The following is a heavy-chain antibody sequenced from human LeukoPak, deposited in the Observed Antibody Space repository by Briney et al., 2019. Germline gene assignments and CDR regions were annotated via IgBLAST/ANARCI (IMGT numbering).Heavy chain of an antibody. D-gene: IGHD3-22*01. CDR1: GYTFTGYY. Sequence: ASVKVSCKASGYTFTGYYMHWVRQAPGQGLEWVGRINPNSGGTNYAQKFQGRVTMNRDTSISTAYMELSRLRSDDTAVYYCARDYYDSSGYYIFDYWGQGTLVTVSS. J-gene: IGHJ4*02. CDR2: INPNSGGT. V-gene: IGHV1-2*06. CDR3: ARDYYDSSGYYIFDY.